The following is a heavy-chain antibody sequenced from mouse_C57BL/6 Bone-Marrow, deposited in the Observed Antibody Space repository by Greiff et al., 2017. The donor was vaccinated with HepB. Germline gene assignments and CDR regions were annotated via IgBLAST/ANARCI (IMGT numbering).Heavy chain of an antibody. J-gene: IGHJ2*01. V-gene: IGHV1-19*01. D-gene: IGHD4-1*01. CDR3: AREGLTGTRYYFDY. CDR1: GYTFTDYY. Sequence: VQLQQSGPVLVKPGASVKMSCKASGYTFTDYYMNWVKQSHGKSLEWIGVINPYNGGTSYNQKFKGKATLTVDKSSSTAYMELNSLTSEDSAVYYCAREGLTGTRYYFDYWGQGTTLTVSS. CDR2: INPYNGGT.